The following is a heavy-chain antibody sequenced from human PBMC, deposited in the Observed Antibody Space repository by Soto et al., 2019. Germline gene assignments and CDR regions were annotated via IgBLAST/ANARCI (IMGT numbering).Heavy chain of an antibody. Sequence: GSLRLSCAASGFTFDDYAMHWVRQAPGKGLEWVSLISWDGGSTYYADSVKGRFTISRDNSKNSLYLQMNSLRAEDTALYYCARGVGSRGYYFDYWGQGTLVTV. V-gene: IGHV3-43D*04. CDR2: ISWDGGST. CDR3: ARGVGSRGYYFDY. CDR1: GFTFDDYA. D-gene: IGHD6-13*01. J-gene: IGHJ4*02.